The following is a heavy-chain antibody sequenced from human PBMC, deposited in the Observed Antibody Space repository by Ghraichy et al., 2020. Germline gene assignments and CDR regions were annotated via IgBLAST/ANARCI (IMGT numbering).Heavy chain of an antibody. CDR3: ARGARLTLTYCGGDCYSSGWFDP. CDR1: GGSISSSSYY. D-gene: IGHD2-21*01. V-gene: IGHV4-39*07. J-gene: IGHJ5*02. Sequence: SETLSLTCTVSGGSISSSSYYWGWIRQPPGKGLEWIGSIYYSGSTYYNPSLKSRVTISVDTSKNQFSLKLSSVTAADTAVYYCARGARLTLTYCGGDCYSSGWFDPWGQGTLVTVSS. CDR2: IYYSGST.